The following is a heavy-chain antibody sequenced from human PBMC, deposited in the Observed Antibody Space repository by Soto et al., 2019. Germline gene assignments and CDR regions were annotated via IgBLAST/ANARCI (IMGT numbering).Heavy chain of an antibody. V-gene: IGHV3-7*03. J-gene: IGHJ4*02. CDR3: SRENWFQDY. D-gene: IGHD3-10*01. CDR2: IKNDGSEQ. CDR1: GFTFTTYY. Sequence: EVQLVESGGALVQPGGSLRLSCAASGFTFTTYYMTWVRQAPGKGLEWVASIKNDGSEQYYVDSVKGRFTISRDNAKNSLCLQMNSLRVGDTALYYCSRENWFQDYWGQGTLVTVSS.